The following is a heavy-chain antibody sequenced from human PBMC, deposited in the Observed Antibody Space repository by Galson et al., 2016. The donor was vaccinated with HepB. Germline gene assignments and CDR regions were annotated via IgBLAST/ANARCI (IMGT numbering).Heavy chain of an antibody. V-gene: IGHV4-59*01. CDR3: ARVFYSVIDAFDL. Sequence: TLSLTCSVSGDSLSSTFWSWIRQPPGKGLEWIGFVISSGSTNSNPSLKSRLTMSVDTSKNQFSLSLTSVTEADTAVYYCARVFYSVIDAFDLWGQGTMVTVSS. CDR1: GDSLSSTF. CDR2: VISSGST. D-gene: IGHD5/OR15-5a*01. J-gene: IGHJ3*01.